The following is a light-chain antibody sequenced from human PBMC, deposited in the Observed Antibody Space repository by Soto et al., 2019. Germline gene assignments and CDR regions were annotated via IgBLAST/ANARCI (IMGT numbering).Light chain of an antibody. Sequence: QSVLTQPPSVSGAPGQRVTISCTGSSSNSGAGYDVHWYQQLPGTAPKLLIYGNSNRPSGVPDRFSGSKSGTSAYLAITGLQAEDEADYYCQSYDSSLSGSVFGGGTKLTVL. CDR2: GNS. V-gene: IGLV1-40*01. CDR3: QSYDSSLSGSV. J-gene: IGLJ2*01. CDR1: SSNSGAGYD.